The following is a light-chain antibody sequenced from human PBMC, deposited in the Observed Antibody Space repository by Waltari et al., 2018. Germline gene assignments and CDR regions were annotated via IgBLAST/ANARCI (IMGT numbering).Light chain of an antibody. CDR2: GKN. CDR1: SLRSYY. Sequence: SSELTQDPAVSVALGQTVRITCQGDSLRSYYASWDQQKPGQAPVLVIYGKNNRPSGIPDRFSGSSSGNTASLTITGAQAEDEADYYCNSRDSSGNHQEVFGGGTKLTVL. CDR3: NSRDSSGNHQEV. V-gene: IGLV3-19*01. J-gene: IGLJ2*01.